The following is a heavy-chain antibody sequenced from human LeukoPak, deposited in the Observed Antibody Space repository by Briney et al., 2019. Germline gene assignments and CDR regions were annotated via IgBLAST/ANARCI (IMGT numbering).Heavy chain of an antibody. J-gene: IGHJ4*02. Sequence: LSLTCTVSGDSVISGDYRWTWIRQPPGKGLEWVSSFGTRSTSIYYARSVTGRFIISRDNAKNSLYLQMNSLRAEDTAVYYCARENDQGFDYWGQGTLVTVSS. CDR3: ARENDQGFDY. CDR2: FGTRSTSI. D-gene: IGHD3-16*01. V-gene: IGHV3-21*01. CDR1: GDSVISGDYR.